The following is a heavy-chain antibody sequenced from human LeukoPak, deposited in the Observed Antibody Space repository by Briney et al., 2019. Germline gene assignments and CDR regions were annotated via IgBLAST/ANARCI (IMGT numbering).Heavy chain of an antibody. CDR2: ISRSGSTI. CDR1: GFTFSDYY. Sequence: GGSLRLSCVASGFTFSDYYISWILQAPAKGLEWVSYISRSGSTIYYADSVKGRFTISRDNAKNSLYLQMNSLRAEDTAVYYCARDGYNSHFDYWGQGTLVTVSS. J-gene: IGHJ4*02. D-gene: IGHD5-24*01. V-gene: IGHV3-11*04. CDR3: ARDGYNSHFDY.